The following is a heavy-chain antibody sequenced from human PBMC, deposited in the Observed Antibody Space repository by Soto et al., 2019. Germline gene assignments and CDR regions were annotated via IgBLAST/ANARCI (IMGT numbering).Heavy chain of an antibody. V-gene: IGHV4-39*01. Sequence: QLQLQESGPGLVKPSETLSLTCTVSGGSISSSSYYWGWIRQPPGKGLEWIGSIYYSGSTYYNPSLKSRVTISVATSKNQFSLKLSSVTAADTAVYYCARNPGRYSYGYLASAENWFDPWGQGTLVTVSS. CDR1: GGSISSSSYY. D-gene: IGHD5-18*01. CDR2: IYYSGST. J-gene: IGHJ5*02. CDR3: ARNPGRYSYGYLASAENWFDP.